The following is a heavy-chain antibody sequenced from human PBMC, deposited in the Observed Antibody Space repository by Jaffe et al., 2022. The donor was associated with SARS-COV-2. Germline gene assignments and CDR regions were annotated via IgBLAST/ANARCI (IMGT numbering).Heavy chain of an antibody. J-gene: IGHJ4*02. CDR1: GFSFSTYV. CDR2: ITSSSKYI. CDR3: ARDRGYYDLDY. Sequence: EVQLVESGGGLVAPGGSLRLSCAASGFSFSTYVMNWVRQAPGKGLEWVSSITSSSKYIQYADSVKGRFTISRDNAKSSLFLQMNGLRAEDTAIYYCARDRGYYDLDYWGQGTLVTVSS. D-gene: IGHD3-22*01. V-gene: IGHV3-21*01.